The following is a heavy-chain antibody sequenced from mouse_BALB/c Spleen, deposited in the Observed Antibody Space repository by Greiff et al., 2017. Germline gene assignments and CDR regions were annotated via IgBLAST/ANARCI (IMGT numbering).Heavy chain of an antibody. Sequence: VQLVESGPGLVAPSQSLSITCTVSGFSLTSYDISWIRQPPGKGLEWLGVIWTGGGTNYNSAFMSRLSISKDNSKSQVFLKMNSLQTDDTAIYYCVRSYYYGSRSFAYWGQGTLVTVSA. D-gene: IGHD1-1*01. V-gene: IGHV2-9-2*01. CDR1: GFSLTSYD. CDR3: VRSYYYGSRSFAY. CDR2: IWTGGGT. J-gene: IGHJ3*01.